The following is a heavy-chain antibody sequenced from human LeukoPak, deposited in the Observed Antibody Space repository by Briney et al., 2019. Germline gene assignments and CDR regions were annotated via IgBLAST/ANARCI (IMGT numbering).Heavy chain of an antibody. Sequence: GGSPRLSCAASTFTFSTYWMTWVRQAPGKGPEFVANINQDGSVKNYVDSVKGRFTISRDNAKNSLYLQMNSLRADDTAVYYCARDPGSSSFDYWGQGTLVTVSS. CDR3: ARDPGSSSFDY. CDR2: INQDGSVK. CDR1: TFTFSTYW. D-gene: IGHD6-13*01. V-gene: IGHV3-7*01. J-gene: IGHJ4*02.